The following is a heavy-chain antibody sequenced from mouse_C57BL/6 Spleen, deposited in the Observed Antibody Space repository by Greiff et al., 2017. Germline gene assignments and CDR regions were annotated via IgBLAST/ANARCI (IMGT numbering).Heavy chain of an antibody. CDR2: IYPGDGDT. J-gene: IGHJ2*01. V-gene: IGHV1-82*01. CDR1: GYAFSSSW. CDR3: ARADGLGRGY. Sequence: VKLQESGPELVKPGASVKISCKASGYAFSSSWMNWVKQRPGKGLEWIGRIYPGDGDTNYNGKFKGKATLTADKSSSTAYIQLSSLTSEDSAVYFCARADGLGRGYWGQGTTLTVSS. D-gene: IGHD4-1*01.